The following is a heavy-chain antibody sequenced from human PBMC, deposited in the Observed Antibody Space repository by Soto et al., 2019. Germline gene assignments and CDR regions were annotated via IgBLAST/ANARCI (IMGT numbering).Heavy chain of an antibody. CDR3: ARDRGGIAAAGHYYYGMDV. V-gene: IGHV4-4*02. Sequence: SETLPLTRAVSGGSISSSNWWSWVRQPPGKGLEWIGEIYHSGSTNYNPSLKSRVTISVDKSKNQFSLKLSSVTAADTAVYYCARDRGGIAAAGHYYYGMDVLCQGTTVT. J-gene: IGHJ6*02. D-gene: IGHD6-13*01. CDR1: GGSISSSNW. CDR2: IYHSGST.